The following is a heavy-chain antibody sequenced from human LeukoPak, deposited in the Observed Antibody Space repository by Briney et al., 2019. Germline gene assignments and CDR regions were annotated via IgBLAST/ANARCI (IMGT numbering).Heavy chain of an antibody. V-gene: IGHV1-46*01. CDR3: ARAFNSIQPLDY. D-gene: IGHD4-11*01. Sequence: GASVKVSCKASGYTFTSYYMHWVRQAPGQGLEWMGIINPSGGSTSYAQKFQGRATMTRDMSTSTVYMELSSLRSEDTAMYYCARAFNSIQPLDYWGQGTLVTVSS. CDR1: GYTFTSYY. CDR2: INPSGGST. J-gene: IGHJ4*02.